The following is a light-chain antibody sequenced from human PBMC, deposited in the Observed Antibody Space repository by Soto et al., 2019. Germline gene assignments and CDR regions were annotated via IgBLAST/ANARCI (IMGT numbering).Light chain of an antibody. J-gene: IGKJ2*03. V-gene: IGKV1-39*01. Sequence: DIQMTQSPSSLSASVGARVPITCRASHSISNYLHWYQQKQGKAPNLLIYTASSLQSGVPSRFSGSGSGTDFTLTISSLQPEDFATYYCQQSYSTPYSFGQGTKVDIK. CDR2: TAS. CDR1: HSISNY. CDR3: QQSYSTPYS.